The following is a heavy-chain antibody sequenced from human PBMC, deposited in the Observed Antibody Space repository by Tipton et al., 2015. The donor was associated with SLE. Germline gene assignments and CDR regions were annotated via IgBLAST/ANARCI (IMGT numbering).Heavy chain of an antibody. CDR1: GGSISSGSYY. CDR2: ISASGST. CDR3: ARDHSKGFDS. J-gene: IGHJ4*02. D-gene: IGHD2/OR15-2a*01. Sequence: TLSLTCTVSGGSISSGSYYWTWIRQPAGKGLEWIGRISASGSTNYNPSLKSRVTISVDTSKNQFSLKLSSVTAADTAVYYCARDHSKGFDSWGRGTRVTVSS. V-gene: IGHV4-61*02.